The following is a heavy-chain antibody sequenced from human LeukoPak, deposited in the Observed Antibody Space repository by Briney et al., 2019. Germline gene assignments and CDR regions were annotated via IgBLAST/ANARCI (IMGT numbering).Heavy chain of an antibody. CDR1: GGSFSGYY. CDR2: INHSGST. V-gene: IGHV4-34*01. D-gene: IGHD1-7*01. J-gene: IGHJ4*02. Sequence: SETLSLTCAVYGGSFSGYYCSWIRQPPGKGLEWIGEINHSGSTNYNPSLKSRVTISVDTSKNQFSLQLSSVTAADTAVYYCARGFRDWNYRGKVYYFDYWGQGTLVTVSS. CDR3: ARGFRDWNYRGKVYYFDY.